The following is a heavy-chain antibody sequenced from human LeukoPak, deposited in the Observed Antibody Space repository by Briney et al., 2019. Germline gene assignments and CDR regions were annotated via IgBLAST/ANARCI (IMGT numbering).Heavy chain of an antibody. CDR3: VRDTPGDGMDV. CDR2: INSEGSGT. V-gene: IGHV3-74*01. Sequence: GGSLRLSCAASGFTFSRYWMHWVRQAPGKGLVWVSNINSEGSGTSYADSVKGRFTIFRDNAKNTLYLRMNSLRAEDTVVYYCVRDTPGDGMDVWGQGTTVTVSS. CDR1: GFTFSRYW. J-gene: IGHJ6*02.